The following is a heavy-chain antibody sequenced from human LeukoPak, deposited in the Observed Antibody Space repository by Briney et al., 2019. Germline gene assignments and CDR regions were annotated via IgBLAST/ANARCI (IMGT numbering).Heavy chain of an antibody. CDR1: GGSISSGSNY. D-gene: IGHD3-3*01. Sequence: PSETLFLTCTVSGGSISSGSNYWSWIRQPAGKGLEWIGRFYTSGSTNYNPSLKSRVTISVDTSKNQFSLKLNSVTAADTAVYYCARDSSITIFGVVTHNWFDPWGQGTLVTVSS. CDR2: FYTSGST. CDR3: ARDSSITIFGVVTHNWFDP. J-gene: IGHJ5*02. V-gene: IGHV4-61*02.